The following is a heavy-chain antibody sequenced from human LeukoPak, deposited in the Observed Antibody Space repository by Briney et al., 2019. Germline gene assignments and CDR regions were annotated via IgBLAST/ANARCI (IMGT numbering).Heavy chain of an antibody. V-gene: IGHV4-59*12. D-gene: IGHD6-19*01. CDR1: GGSISSYY. CDR2: IYYSGST. J-gene: IGHJ4*02. CDR3: ARDLAVARVFGYFDY. Sequence: KTSETLSLTCTVSGGSISSYYWNWIRQPPGKGLEWIGYIYYSGSTNYNPSLKSRVTISVDTSKNQFSLKLSSVTAADTAVYYCARDLAVARVFGYFDYWGQGTLVPVSS.